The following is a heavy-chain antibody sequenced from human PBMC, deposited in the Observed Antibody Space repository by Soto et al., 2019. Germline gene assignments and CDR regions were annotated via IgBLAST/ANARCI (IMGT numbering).Heavy chain of an antibody. V-gene: IGHV1-46*01. CDR3: ARDRVSIVLVPAAIGY. CDR1: GYTSTSYY. Sequence: QVQLVQSGAEVKKPGASVKVSCKASGYTSTSYYMHWVRQAPGQGLEWMGIINPRGGSTSYAQKFQGRVTMTRDTSTSTVYMELSSLRSEDTAVYYCARDRVSIVLVPAAIGYWGQGTLVTVSS. J-gene: IGHJ4*02. CDR2: INPRGGST. D-gene: IGHD2-2*02.